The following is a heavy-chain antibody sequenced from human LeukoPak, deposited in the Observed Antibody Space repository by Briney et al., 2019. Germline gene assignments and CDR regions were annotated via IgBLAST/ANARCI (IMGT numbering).Heavy chain of an antibody. CDR3: ARYSGSYSKSFDS. V-gene: IGHV5-51*01. D-gene: IGHD1-26*01. CDR1: EYSFTSYW. J-gene: IGHJ4*02. CDR2: IYPGDSDT. Sequence: GESLKISCKGSEYSFTSYWIGWVRQMPGKGLEWMGIIYPGDSDTKYRPSFQGQVTISADKSITTAYLQWSSLKASDTAMYYCARYSGSYSKSFDSWGQGTLLTVSS.